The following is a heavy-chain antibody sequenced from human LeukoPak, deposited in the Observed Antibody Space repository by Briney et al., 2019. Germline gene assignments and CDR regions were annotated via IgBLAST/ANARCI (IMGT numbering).Heavy chain of an antibody. D-gene: IGHD3-9*01. V-gene: IGHV4-39*01. CDR2: ISYSGIT. CDR3: ARHFCPDARYFSLDY. J-gene: IGHJ4*02. CDR1: GGSISSASFF. Sequence: SETLSLTCTVSGGSISSASFFWGWVRQPPGQGLEWDGSISYSGITYYNPSLESRVTISIDTYKNQFDLKLRSVTAADTAVYYCARHFCPDARYFSLDYWGQGTLVTVPS.